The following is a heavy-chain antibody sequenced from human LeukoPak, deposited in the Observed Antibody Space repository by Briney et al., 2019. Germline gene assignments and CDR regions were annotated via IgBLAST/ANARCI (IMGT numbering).Heavy chain of an antibody. CDR1: GGTFSSYA. Sequence: SVKVSCKASGGTFSSYAISWVRQAPGQGLEWMGRIIPIFGTANYAQKFQGRVTITKDESTSTAYMELSSLRSEDTAVYYCAREQSMVRGVRYLDYWGQGTLVTVSS. CDR3: AREQSMVRGVRYLDY. D-gene: IGHD3-10*01. CDR2: IIPIFGTA. J-gene: IGHJ4*02. V-gene: IGHV1-69*05.